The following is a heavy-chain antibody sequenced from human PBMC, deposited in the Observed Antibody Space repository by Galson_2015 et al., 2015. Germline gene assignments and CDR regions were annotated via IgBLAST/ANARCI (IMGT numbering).Heavy chain of an antibody. Sequence: SLRLSCAASGFTFSSYGMHWVRQAPGKGLEWVAVISYDGSNKYYADSVKGRFTISRDNSKNTLYLQMNSLRAEDTAVYYCANFYSNYVPYYYGMDVWGQGTTVTVSS. CDR2: ISYDGSNK. D-gene: IGHD4-11*01. J-gene: IGHJ6*02. CDR3: ANFYSNYVPYYYGMDV. CDR1: GFTFSSYG. V-gene: IGHV3-30*18.